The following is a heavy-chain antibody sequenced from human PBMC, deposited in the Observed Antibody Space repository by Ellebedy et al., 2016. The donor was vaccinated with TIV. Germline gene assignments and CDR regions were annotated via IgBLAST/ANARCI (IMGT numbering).Heavy chain of an antibody. CDR1: GFIFSAYQ. CDR2: IGSSSSHT. V-gene: IGHV3-11*06. J-gene: IGHJ3*02. CDR3: ATEGIKIVRGDHDPFDI. D-gene: IGHD3-10*01. Sequence: GESLKISCAASGFIFSAYQMSWIRQAPGKGLEWLSYIGSSSSHTNYSESVKGRFTISRDNAKNSVYLQMNSLRAEDTAIYYCATEGIKIVRGDHDPFDIWGQGTMVTVSS.